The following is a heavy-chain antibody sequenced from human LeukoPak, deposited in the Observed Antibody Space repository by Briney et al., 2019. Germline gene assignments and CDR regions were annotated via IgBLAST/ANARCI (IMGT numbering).Heavy chain of an antibody. Sequence: GGSLRLSCAASGFTFSSYSMTWVRQAPGKGLEWVSSISSSSSYIYYADSVKGRFTISRDNSKNTLYLQMNSLRAEDTAVYYRARGDSSGWYPNYFDYWGQGTLVTVSS. CDR3: ARGDSSGWYPNYFDY. CDR1: GFTFSSYS. CDR2: ISSSSSYI. J-gene: IGHJ4*02. V-gene: IGHV3-21*01. D-gene: IGHD6-19*01.